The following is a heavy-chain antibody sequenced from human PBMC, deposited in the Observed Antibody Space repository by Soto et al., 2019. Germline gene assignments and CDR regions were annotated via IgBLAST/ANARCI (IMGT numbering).Heavy chain of an antibody. V-gene: IGHV5-10-1*01. CDR2: IDPSDSYT. D-gene: IGHD2-8*01. CDR3: ARLGVGYCTNGVCPPFDY. J-gene: IGHJ4*02. Sequence: PGESLKISCKGSGYSFTSYWISRVRQMTGKGLEWMGRIDPSDSYTNYSPSFQGHVTISADKSISTAYLQWSSLKAPDTAMYYCARLGVGYCTNGVCPPFDYWGQGTLVTVSS. CDR1: GYSFTSYW.